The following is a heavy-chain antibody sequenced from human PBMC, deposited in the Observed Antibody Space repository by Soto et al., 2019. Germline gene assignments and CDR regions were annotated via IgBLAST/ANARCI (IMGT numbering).Heavy chain of an antibody. CDR1: AFTFSSYA. CDR3: ETGRASDCPGCTQDY. J-gene: IGHJ4*02. V-gene: IGHV3-23*01. CDR2: VSGSGDST. Sequence: EVQLLESGGGLAQPGGSLRLSCAASAFTFSSYAMSWVRQAPGKGLEWVSAVSGSGDSTYYADSVKGWFTISSDNSKNTVYLQMTSLRAENTAVYYCETGRASDCPGCTQDYWGQGTMVTVST. D-gene: IGHD2-21*02.